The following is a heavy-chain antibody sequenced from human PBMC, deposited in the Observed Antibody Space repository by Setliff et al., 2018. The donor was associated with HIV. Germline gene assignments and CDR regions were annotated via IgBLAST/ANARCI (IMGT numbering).Heavy chain of an antibody. CDR2: INKDGSHQ. J-gene: IGHJ6*03. Sequence: PGGSLRLSCAASGFTLSNYWMTWVRQAPGKGLEWVAHINKDGSHQDYVDSVKGRFTISRDNGKNSLYLQMNSLRDDDTAVYYCARESGYTGGWGYGATYNYYMDVWGKGTTVTVSS. CDR3: ARESGYTGGWGYGATYNYYMDV. V-gene: IGHV3-7*03. D-gene: IGHD6-19*01. CDR1: GFTLSNYW.